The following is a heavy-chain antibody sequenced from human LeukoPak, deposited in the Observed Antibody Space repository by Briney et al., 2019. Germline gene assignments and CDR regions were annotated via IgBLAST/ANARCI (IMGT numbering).Heavy chain of an antibody. V-gene: IGHV1-2*06. Sequence: ASVKVSCKASGYTFTGYYMHWVRQAPGQGLEWMGRINPNSGGTNYAQKLQGRVTMTTDTSTSTAYMELRSLRSDDTAVYYCASTYYYGSGSYYGSYYYYGMDVWGQGTTVTVSS. CDR3: ASTYYYGSGSYYGSYYYYGMDV. CDR1: GYTFTGYY. J-gene: IGHJ6*02. D-gene: IGHD3-10*01. CDR2: INPNSGGT.